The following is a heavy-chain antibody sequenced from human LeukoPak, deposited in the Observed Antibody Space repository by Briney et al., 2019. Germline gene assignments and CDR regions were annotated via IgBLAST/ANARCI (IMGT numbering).Heavy chain of an antibody. CDR2: IYYSGST. Sequence: SETLSLTCTVSGGSISSYYWSWIRQPAGKGLEWIGYIYYSGSTNHNPSLKSRVTISVDTSKNQFSLKLSSVTAADTAMYYCARETCSGGYCYLLDYWGQGTQVTVSS. V-gene: IGHV4-59*01. J-gene: IGHJ4*02. CDR3: ARETCSGGYCYLLDY. D-gene: IGHD2-15*01. CDR1: GGSISSYY.